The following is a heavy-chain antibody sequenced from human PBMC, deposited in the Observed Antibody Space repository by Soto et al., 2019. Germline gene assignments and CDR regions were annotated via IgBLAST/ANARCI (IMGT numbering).Heavy chain of an antibody. CDR3: ARVARGAWGIFDS. D-gene: IGHD3-16*01. CDR1: GFTFSSYW. CDR2: INYDGSTT. V-gene: IGHV3-74*01. Sequence: EVHLVESGGGLVQPGESLRLSCAASGFTFSSYWMHWVRQAPGKGLVWVSRINYDGSTTGYADAVKGRFTISRDNAKDSVYLEMNSLTAEDTAVYYCARVARGAWGIFDSWGQGPLVTVSS. J-gene: IGHJ4*02.